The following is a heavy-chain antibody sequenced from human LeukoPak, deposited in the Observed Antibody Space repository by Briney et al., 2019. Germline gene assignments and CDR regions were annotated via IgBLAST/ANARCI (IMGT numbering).Heavy chain of an antibody. CDR2: IYYSGST. J-gene: IGHJ4*02. Sequence: PSETLSLTCTVSGGSISSSSYYWGWIRQPPGKGLEWIRSIYYSGSTYYNPSLKSRVTISVDTSKNQFSLKLSSVTAADTAVYYCAESPLEYFDYWGQGTLVTVSS. V-gene: IGHV4-39*01. CDR3: AESPLEYFDY. CDR1: GGSISSSSYY. D-gene: IGHD1-1*01.